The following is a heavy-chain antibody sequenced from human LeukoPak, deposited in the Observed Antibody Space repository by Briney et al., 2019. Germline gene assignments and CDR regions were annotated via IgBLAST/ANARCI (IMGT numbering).Heavy chain of an antibody. CDR1: GYTFTGYY. Sequence: GASVKVSCKASGYTFTGYYMHWVRQAPGQGLEWMGWINPNSGGTNYAQKFQARVTMTRDTSISTAYMELSRLRSDDTAVYYCARNRTRSIPPLGYWGQGTLVTVSS. V-gene: IGHV1-2*02. CDR2: INPNSGGT. D-gene: IGHD3-16*01. J-gene: IGHJ4*02. CDR3: ARNRTRSIPPLGY.